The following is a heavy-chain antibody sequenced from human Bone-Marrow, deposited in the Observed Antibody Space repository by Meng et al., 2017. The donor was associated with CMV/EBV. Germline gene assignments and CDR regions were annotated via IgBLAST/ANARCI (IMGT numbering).Heavy chain of an antibody. D-gene: IGHD3-3*01. CDR3: TTVTMYYGMDV. Sequence: GGSLRLSCAASGFTFSSYWMSWVRQTPGKGLEWVGRIKSESDGGTTDYAAPVKGRFTISRDDSKNTLYLQMNSLKIEDTAVYYCTTVTMYYGMDVWGQGTTVTVDS. V-gene: IGHV3-15*01. CDR1: GFTFSSYW. CDR2: IKSESDGGTT. J-gene: IGHJ6*01.